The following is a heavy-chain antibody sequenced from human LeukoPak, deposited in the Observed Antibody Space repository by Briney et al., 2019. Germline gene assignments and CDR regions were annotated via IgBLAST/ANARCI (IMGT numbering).Heavy chain of an antibody. CDR3: ARRPYDSSGYYYVNWSFDL. J-gene: IGHJ2*01. CDR2: IYYSGST. V-gene: IGHV4-39*01. D-gene: IGHD3-22*01. CDR1: GGSISSSSYY. Sequence: PSETLSLTCTVSGGSISSSSYYWGWIRQPPGKGLEWIGSIYYSGSTYYNPSLKSRVTISVDTSKNQFSLKLSSVTAADTAVYSCARRPYDSSGYYYVNWSFDLWGRGTLVTVSS.